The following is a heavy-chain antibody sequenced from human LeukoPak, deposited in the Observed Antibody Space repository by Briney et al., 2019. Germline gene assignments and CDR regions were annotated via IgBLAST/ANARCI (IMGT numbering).Heavy chain of an antibody. V-gene: IGHV4-34*01. CDR3: ARGVGDYYGSSGYYDFDY. D-gene: IGHD3-22*01. CDR1: GGSFSGYY. Sequence: SETLSLTCAVYGGSFSGYYWSWIRQPPGKGLEWIGEISYSGITNYNPSLKSRVTISVDTSKNQFSLKLSSVTAADTAVYYCARGVGDYYGSSGYYDFDYWGQGTLVTVSS. J-gene: IGHJ4*02. CDR2: ISYSGIT.